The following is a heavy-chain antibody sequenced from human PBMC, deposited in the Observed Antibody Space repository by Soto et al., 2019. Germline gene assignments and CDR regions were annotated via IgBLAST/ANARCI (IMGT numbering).Heavy chain of an antibody. V-gene: IGHV1-8*01. CDR2: MNPNTGNA. CDR3: AIGSGYPIFEY. J-gene: IGHJ4*02. Sequence: ASVKVSCKASGYTFTSYDINWVRQATGQGLEWMGWMNPNTGNAGYAQKFQGRVTMTRITSISTAYMELSSLRSEDTAVYYCAIGSGYPIFEYWGQGPLVTVYS. D-gene: IGHD3-22*01. CDR1: GYTFTSYD.